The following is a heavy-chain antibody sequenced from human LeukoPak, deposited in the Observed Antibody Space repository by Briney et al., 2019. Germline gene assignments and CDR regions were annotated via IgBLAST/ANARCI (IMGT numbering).Heavy chain of an antibody. CDR1: GGSISSYY. D-gene: IGHD3-10*01. J-gene: IGHJ4*02. Sequence: SETLSLTCTVSGGSISSYYWSWIRQPPGKGLEWIGYIYYSGSTNYNPSLKSRVTISVDTSKNQFSLKLSSVTAADTAVYYCASTLNYYGSGSYGVIDYWGQGTLVTVSS. V-gene: IGHV4-59*08. CDR3: ASTLNYYGSGSYGVIDY. CDR2: IYYSGST.